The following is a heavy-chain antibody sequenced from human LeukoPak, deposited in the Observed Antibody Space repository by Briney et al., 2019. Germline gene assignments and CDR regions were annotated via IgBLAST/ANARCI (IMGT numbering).Heavy chain of an antibody. Sequence: PSETLSLTCTVSGGSFSGYYWSWIRQPPGKGLECIGYIYYSGSTNYNPSLKSRVTISLDTSKNQFSLKLSSVTAADTAVYYCARVLTYGSRTYYFDYWGQGTLVTVSS. CDR1: GGSFSGYY. CDR2: IYYSGST. V-gene: IGHV4-59*01. CDR3: ARVLTYGSRTYYFDY. J-gene: IGHJ4*02. D-gene: IGHD3-10*01.